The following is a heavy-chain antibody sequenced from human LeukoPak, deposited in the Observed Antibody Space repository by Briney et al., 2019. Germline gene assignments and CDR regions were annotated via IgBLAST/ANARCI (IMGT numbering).Heavy chain of an antibody. Sequence: GGSLRLSCAASGFTFSSYGMHWVRQAPGKGLEWVAVIWYDGSNKYYADSVKGRFTISRDNSKNTLYLQMNSLRAEDTAVYCCAKDAFITGTTDWGQGSLVTVSS. V-gene: IGHV3-33*06. J-gene: IGHJ4*02. D-gene: IGHD1-7*01. CDR2: IWYDGSNK. CDR3: AKDAFITGTTD. CDR1: GFTFSSYG.